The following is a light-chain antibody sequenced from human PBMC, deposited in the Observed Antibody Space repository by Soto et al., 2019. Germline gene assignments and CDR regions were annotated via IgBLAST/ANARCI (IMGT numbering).Light chain of an antibody. V-gene: IGKV1-33*01. CDR1: QAIGNY. J-gene: IGKJ4*01. CDR3: QQYDDLPFT. Sequence: DIQMTQSPSSLSASVGDRVTITCQASQAIGNYLTWYQQKPGKAPKLLIYEASNLETGVPSRFSGSGCGTDFTFTINSLQPEDIATYYCQQYDDLPFTFGGGTKVEIK. CDR2: EAS.